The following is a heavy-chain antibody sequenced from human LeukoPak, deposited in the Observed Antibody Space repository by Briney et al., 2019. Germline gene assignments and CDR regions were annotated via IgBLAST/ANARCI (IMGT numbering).Heavy chain of an antibody. CDR2: IKQDGSEK. V-gene: IGHV3-7*03. J-gene: IGHJ4*02. D-gene: IGHD6-25*01. Sequence: GGSLTLSCAASAFTFSNYWMSWVRQAPGKGLEWVANIKQDGSEKKYVESVEGRFTISRDNAKNSLYLQMNSLGVDDMAVYYCARGSGWLDYWGQGTLVTVSS. CDR3: ARGSGWLDY. CDR1: AFTFSNYW.